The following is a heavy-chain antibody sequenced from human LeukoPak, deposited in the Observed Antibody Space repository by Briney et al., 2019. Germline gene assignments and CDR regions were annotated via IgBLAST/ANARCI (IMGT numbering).Heavy chain of an antibody. CDR1: GFTFSSYS. Sequence: GGSLRLSCAASGFTFSSYSMNWVRQAPGKGLEWVSSISSSTSYIYYADSVKGRFTISRDNAKNSLYLQMNSVRAEDTAVYYCARAYYGDYSLFDNWGQGTLVTVSS. CDR2: ISSSTSYI. D-gene: IGHD4-17*01. J-gene: IGHJ4*02. CDR3: ARAYYGDYSLFDN. V-gene: IGHV3-21*01.